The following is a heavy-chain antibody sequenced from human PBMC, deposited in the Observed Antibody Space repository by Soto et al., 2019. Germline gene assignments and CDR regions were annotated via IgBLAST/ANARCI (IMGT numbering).Heavy chain of an antibody. CDR3: ARPRSSSRNYYGMDV. CDR1: GYSFTSYW. Sequence: PGESLKISCKGSGYSFTSYWIGWVRQMPGKGLEWMGIIYPGDSDTRYSPSFQGQVTISADKSISTAYLQWCSLKASDTAMYYCARPRSSSRNYYGMDVWGQGTTVTVSS. D-gene: IGHD6-13*01. J-gene: IGHJ6*02. V-gene: IGHV5-51*01. CDR2: IYPGDSDT.